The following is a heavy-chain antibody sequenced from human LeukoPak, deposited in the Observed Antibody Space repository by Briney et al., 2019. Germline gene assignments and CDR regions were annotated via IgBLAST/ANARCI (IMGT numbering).Heavy chain of an antibody. V-gene: IGHV3-30-3*01. J-gene: IGHJ4*02. CDR3: ARNSAGLDY. CDR2: ISYDGSNK. Sequence: PGGSLRLSCAASGFTFSSYAMHWVRQAPGKGLEWVAVISYDGSNKYYADSVKGRFTISRDNAKNLLYLQMNSLRAEDTAVYYCARNSAGLDYWGQGTLVTVSS. D-gene: IGHD3-10*01. CDR1: GFTFSSYA.